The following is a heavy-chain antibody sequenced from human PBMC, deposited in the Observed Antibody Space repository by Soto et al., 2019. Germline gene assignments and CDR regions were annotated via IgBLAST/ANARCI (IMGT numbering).Heavy chain of an antibody. CDR3: AKALGYCSSTSCYPHYYYYGMDV. CDR1: GFTFSSYA. CDR2: ISGSGGST. J-gene: IGHJ6*02. Sequence: PGGSLRLSCAASGFTFSSYAMSWVRQAPGKGLEWVSAISGSGGSTYYADSVKGRFTISRDNSKNTLYLQMNSLRAEDTAVYYCAKALGYCSSTSCYPHYYYYGMDVWGQGTTVTV. D-gene: IGHD2-2*01. V-gene: IGHV3-23*01.